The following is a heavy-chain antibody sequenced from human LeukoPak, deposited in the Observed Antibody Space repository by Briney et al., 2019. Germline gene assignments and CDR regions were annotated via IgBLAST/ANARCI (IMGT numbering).Heavy chain of an antibody. V-gene: IGHV3-30*04. J-gene: IGHJ6*04. CDR1: GFRFRSYA. Sequence: PGGSLRLSCAASGFRFRSYAMHWVRQAPGKGLEGVAVISYDGSNKYYEDSVKGRFTISRDNSKNTLYLQMNSLRAEDTAVYYCARNASLHYGMDVWGKGTTVTVSS. CDR3: ARNASLHYGMDV. CDR2: ISYDGSNK. D-gene: IGHD2-2*01.